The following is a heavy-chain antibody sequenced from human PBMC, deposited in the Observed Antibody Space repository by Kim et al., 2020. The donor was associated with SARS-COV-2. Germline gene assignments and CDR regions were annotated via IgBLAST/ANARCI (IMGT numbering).Heavy chain of an antibody. D-gene: IGHD4-17*01. CDR3: AREAGVYGGYDYYYYGMDV. Sequence: GGSLRLSCAASGFTASSNYMSWVRQAPGKGLEWVSVIYSGGNTYYADSVKGRFTISRDNSKNTLYLQINSLRADDTAVYFCAREAGVYGGYDYYYYGMDVWGQGTTVTVSS. V-gene: IGHV3-53*01. CDR1: GFTASSNY. CDR2: IYSGGNT. J-gene: IGHJ6*02.